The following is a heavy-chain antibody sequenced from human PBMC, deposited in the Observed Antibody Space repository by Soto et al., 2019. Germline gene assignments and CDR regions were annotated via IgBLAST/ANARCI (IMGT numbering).Heavy chain of an antibody. D-gene: IGHD3-10*01. Sequence: QVQLVESGGGVGQPGRSLRLSCAASGFTFSSYGMHWVRQAPGKGLEWVAVIWYDGSNKYYADSVKGRFTISRDNSKQTLYLLMNSQRAEDTAVYYCARDEPKAGDSVDWGQGTLVTVSS. V-gene: IGHV3-33*01. J-gene: IGHJ4*02. CDR1: GFTFSSYG. CDR2: IWYDGSNK. CDR3: ARDEPKAGDSVD.